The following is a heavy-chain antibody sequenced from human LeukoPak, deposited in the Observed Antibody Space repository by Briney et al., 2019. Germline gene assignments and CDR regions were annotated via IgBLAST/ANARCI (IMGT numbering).Heavy chain of an antibody. V-gene: IGHV1-18*01. Sequence: GASVKVSSKAFGYTFSTCGISWLRQAPGQGLEWRGWISAYNGNTNYAQKLQGRVTMTTDTSTSTAYMELRSLRSDDTAVYYCARDFSGKKVVDTPNWFDPWGQGTLVTVSS. CDR3: ARDFSGKKVVDTPNWFDP. CDR2: ISAYNGNT. J-gene: IGHJ5*02. CDR1: GYTFSTCG. D-gene: IGHD3-10*01.